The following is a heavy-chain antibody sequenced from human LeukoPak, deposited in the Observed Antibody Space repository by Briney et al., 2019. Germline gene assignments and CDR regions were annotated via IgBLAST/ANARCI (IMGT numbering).Heavy chain of an antibody. CDR2: ISGSGGST. Sequence: GGSLRLSCAASGFTFSSYAMSWVRQAPGKGLEWVSAISGSGGSTYYADSVKGRFTISRDNSKNTLYLQMNSLRAEDTAVYYCAKVPWELPGIRYFDYWGQGTLVTVSS. CDR1: GFTFSSYA. V-gene: IGHV3-23*01. D-gene: IGHD1-26*01. CDR3: AKVPWELPGIRYFDY. J-gene: IGHJ4*02.